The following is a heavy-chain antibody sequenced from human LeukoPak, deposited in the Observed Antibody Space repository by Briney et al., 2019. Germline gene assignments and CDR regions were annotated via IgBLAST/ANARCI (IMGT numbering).Heavy chain of an antibody. D-gene: IGHD1-26*01. CDR1: GFTFSSYA. CDR3: AKDSLVGATPFIFDY. Sequence: GGSLRLSCAASGFTFSSYAMSGVRQAPGKGLEWVSAISGSGGSTYYADSVKGRFTISRDNSRNTLYLQMNSLRAEDTAVYYCAKDSLVGATPFIFDYWGQGTLVTVSS. CDR2: ISGSGGST. V-gene: IGHV3-23*01. J-gene: IGHJ4*02.